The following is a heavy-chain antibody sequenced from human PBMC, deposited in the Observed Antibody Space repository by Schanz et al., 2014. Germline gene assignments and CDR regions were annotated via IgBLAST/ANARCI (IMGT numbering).Heavy chain of an antibody. CDR2: LSGSGGST. J-gene: IGHJ4*02. CDR1: GFTFSSYA. Sequence: EVQLLESGGGLVQPGGSLRLSCAASGFTFSSYAMSWVRQAPGKGLEWVSALSGSGGSTYYADSVKGRFTISRDNSKNTLYLQMNTLRAEDTAVYYCARDRGYCSGGSCLTFDYWGQGTLVTVPS. D-gene: IGHD2-15*01. V-gene: IGHV3-23*01. CDR3: ARDRGYCSGGSCLTFDY.